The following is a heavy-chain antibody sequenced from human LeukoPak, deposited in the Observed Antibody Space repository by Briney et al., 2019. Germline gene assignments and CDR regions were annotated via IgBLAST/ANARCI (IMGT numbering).Heavy chain of an antibody. CDR2: IDPNSGNT. V-gene: IGHV1-8*03. CDR1: GGTFSSYA. Sequence: ASVKVSCKASGGTFSSYAISWVRQATGQGLEWMGWIDPNSGNTGYTQKFQGRVTITWDTSITTAYMELSSLRSEDAAVYYCARGHGSGTYYNVWVDPWGQGTLVTVSS. CDR3: ARGHGSGTYYNVWVDP. D-gene: IGHD3-10*01. J-gene: IGHJ5*02.